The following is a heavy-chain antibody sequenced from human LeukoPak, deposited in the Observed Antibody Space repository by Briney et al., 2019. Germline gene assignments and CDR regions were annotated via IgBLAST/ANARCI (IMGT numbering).Heavy chain of an antibody. J-gene: IGHJ6*02. CDR1: GGSFSGYY. Sequence: PSETLSLTCAVYGGSFSGYYWSWIRQPPGKGLEWIGEINHSGSTNYNPSLKSRVTISVDTSKNQFSLKLSSVTAADTAVYYCARALILTILTPSSPVDVWGQGTTVTVSS. CDR3: ARALILTILTPSSPVDV. D-gene: IGHD3-3*01. V-gene: IGHV4-34*01. CDR2: INHSGST.